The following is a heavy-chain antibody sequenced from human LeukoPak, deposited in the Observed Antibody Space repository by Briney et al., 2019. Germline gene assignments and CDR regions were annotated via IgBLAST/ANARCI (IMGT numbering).Heavy chain of an antibody. CDR1: GYTFTGYY. J-gene: IGHJ6*03. D-gene: IGHD2-2*02. Sequence: GASVKVSCKASGYTFTGYYMHWVRQAPGQGLEWMGWINPNSGGTNYAQKFQGRVTMTRDTSISTAYMELSRLRSDDTAVYYCARIDSTEYRSDYYYYYYMDVWGKGTTVTVSS. V-gene: IGHV1-2*02. CDR2: INPNSGGT. CDR3: ARIDSTEYRSDYYYYYYMDV.